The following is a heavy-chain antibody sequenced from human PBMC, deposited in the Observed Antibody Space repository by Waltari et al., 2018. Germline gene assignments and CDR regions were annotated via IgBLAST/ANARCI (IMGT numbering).Heavy chain of an antibody. CDR2: AEVDGTTM. Sequence: EVQLVESGGGLVQPGGSLRLSCAASGFSLSGYSMSWVRQTAGKGLEWLAFAEVDGTTMYYADSVKGRFTISRDIRENSVYLQMNSLRVEDTGLFYCARTWRENTFDIWGQGTMVTVSS. J-gene: IGHJ3*02. CDR1: GFSLSGYS. V-gene: IGHV3-48*03. D-gene: IGHD2-2*02. CDR3: ARTWRENTFDI.